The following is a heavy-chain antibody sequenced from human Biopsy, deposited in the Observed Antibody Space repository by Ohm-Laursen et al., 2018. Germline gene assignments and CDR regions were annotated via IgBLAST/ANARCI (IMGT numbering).Heavy chain of an antibody. D-gene: IGHD2-15*01. CDR2: LSGSGGTT. V-gene: IGHV3-23*01. CDR3: AKTFHGSSFLYDY. J-gene: IGHJ4*02. Sequence: SLRLSCAASGFTFSSYGMSGVRQAPGKGLEWVSVLSGSGGTTYYADSVKGRFTTSRDNSKNTLYLQMNSLTAEDTAVYYCAKTFHGSSFLYDYWGQGTLVTVSS. CDR1: GFTFSSYG.